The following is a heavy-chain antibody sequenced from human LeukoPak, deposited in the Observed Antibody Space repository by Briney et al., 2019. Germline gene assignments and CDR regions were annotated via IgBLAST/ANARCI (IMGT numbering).Heavy chain of an antibody. Sequence: SQTLSLTCTVSGGSISSGGYYWSWIRQHPGKSLEWIGYIYYSGSTYYNPSLKSRVTISVDTSKNQFSLKLSSVTAADTAVYYCARTRAAAGTNKLGPGYYYYYGMDVWGQGTTVTVSS. CDR2: IYYSGST. J-gene: IGHJ6*02. CDR3: ARTRAAAGTNKLGPGYYYYYGMDV. D-gene: IGHD6-13*01. V-gene: IGHV4-31*03. CDR1: GGSISSGGYY.